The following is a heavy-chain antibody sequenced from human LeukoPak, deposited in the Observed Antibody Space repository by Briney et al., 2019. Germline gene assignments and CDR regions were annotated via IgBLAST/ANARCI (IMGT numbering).Heavy chain of an antibody. J-gene: IGHJ4*02. CDR2: INTDTGNP. Sequence: GWINTDTGNPTYAQGFTGRFVFSLDTSVTTAYLQVNSLKADDTAVYYCARRSQSSGWFHDYWGQGTLVTVSS. D-gene: IGHD6-25*01. CDR3: ARRSQSSGWFHDY. V-gene: IGHV7-4-1*02.